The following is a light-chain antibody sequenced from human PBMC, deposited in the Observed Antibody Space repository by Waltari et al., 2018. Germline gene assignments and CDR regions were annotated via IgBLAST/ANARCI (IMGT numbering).Light chain of an antibody. CDR3: QQYYSAPLT. CDR1: QSVLQRSNNKNY. V-gene: IGKV4-1*01. CDR2: WAS. Sequence: DIVTTKALDFLVILLGVKDHTTCKSSQSVLQRSNNKNYLAWYQQKPGQPPKLLIYWASTRESAVPDRFSGSGSGTDFTLTISSLQAEDVAVYYCQQYYSAPLTFGQGTKLEIK. J-gene: IGKJ2*01.